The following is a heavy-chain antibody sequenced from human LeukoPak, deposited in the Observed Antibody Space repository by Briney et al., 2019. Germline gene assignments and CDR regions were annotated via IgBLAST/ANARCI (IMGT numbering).Heavy chain of an antibody. D-gene: IGHD3/OR15-3a*01. CDR2: ISYDGSNK. Sequence: GGSLRLSCAASGFTVRSNYMNWVRQAPGKGLEWVAVISYDGSNKYYADSVKGRFTISRDNSKNTLYLQMNSLRAEDTAVYYCAKGASGTGHFDYWGQGTLVTVSS. CDR3: AKGASGTGHFDY. CDR1: GFTVRSNY. J-gene: IGHJ4*02. V-gene: IGHV3-30*18.